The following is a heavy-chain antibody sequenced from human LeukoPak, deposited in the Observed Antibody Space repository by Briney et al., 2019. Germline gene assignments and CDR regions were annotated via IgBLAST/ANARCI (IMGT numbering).Heavy chain of an antibody. CDR3: AKERSIAARLSPFQH. V-gene: IGHV3-23*01. Sequence: PGGSLRLSCAASGFTFSSHAMSSVRQAPGKGLGWVSAISGSGGSTYYADSVKGRFTISRDNSKSTLYLQMNSLRAEDTAVYYCAKERSIAARLSPFQHWGQGTLVTVSS. D-gene: IGHD6-6*01. J-gene: IGHJ1*01. CDR1: GFTFSSHA. CDR2: ISGSGGST.